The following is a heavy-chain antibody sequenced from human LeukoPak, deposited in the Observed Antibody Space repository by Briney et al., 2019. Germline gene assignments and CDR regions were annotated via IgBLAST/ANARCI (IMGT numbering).Heavy chain of an antibody. CDR1: GFTFSNYD. Sequence: GESLRLSCAASGFTFSNYDMHWVRQATGKGREWVSAIGAAGQTYYPGSVKGRFTISRDNAKNSLYLQMDSLRAGDSAVYYCAREGGDEAFDIWGQGTMVTVSS. D-gene: IGHD3-10*01. CDR2: IGAAGQT. CDR3: AREGGDEAFDI. J-gene: IGHJ3*02. V-gene: IGHV3-13*01.